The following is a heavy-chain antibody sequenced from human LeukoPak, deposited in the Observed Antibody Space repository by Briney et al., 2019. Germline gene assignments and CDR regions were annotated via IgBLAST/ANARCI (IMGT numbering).Heavy chain of an antibody. CDR1: GFTFSTYN. CDR3: ARSRGAARYYWYFDL. Sequence: PGGSLRLSCAASGFTFSTYNMNWVRQAPGKGLEWVSSISSSSSYIYYADSVKGRFTISRDNAKNSLSLQMKSLRAEDTAVYYCARSRGAARYYWYFDLWGSGAQVTVSS. J-gene: IGHJ2*01. V-gene: IGHV3-21*01. CDR2: ISSSSSYI. D-gene: IGHD3-16*02.